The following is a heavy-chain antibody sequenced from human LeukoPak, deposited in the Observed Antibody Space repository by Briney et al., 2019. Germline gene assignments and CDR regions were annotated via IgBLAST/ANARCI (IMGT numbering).Heavy chain of an antibody. J-gene: IGHJ4*02. CDR3: ARANRDLQLWSVLYYDSSGYPDY. V-gene: IGHV1-46*01. Sequence: GASVKVSCKASGYTFTGYYTHWVRQAPGQGLEWMGIINPSGGSTSYAQKFQGRVTMTRDMSTSTVYMELSSLRSEDTAVYYCARANRDLQLWSVLYYDSSGYPDYWGQGTQVTVSS. CDR2: INPSGGST. D-gene: IGHD3-22*01. CDR1: GYTFTGYY.